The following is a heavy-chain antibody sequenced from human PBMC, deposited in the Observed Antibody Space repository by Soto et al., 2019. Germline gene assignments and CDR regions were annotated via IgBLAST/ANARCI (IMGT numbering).Heavy chain of an antibody. V-gene: IGHV1-69*01. D-gene: IGHD1-26*01. CDR1: GGTFGTYI. CDR3: TMRSMGEVDY. J-gene: IGHJ4*02. Sequence: QGQLVQSGAEVKKPGSSAKVSCTASGGTFGTYIISWVRQGPGQGLEWMGGIIPIFGTTNYAQRFQGRVTFTADESTGTAYMDLGSLPSDDTAMYFCTMRSMGEVDYWGRGTLVAVSS. CDR2: IIPIFGTT.